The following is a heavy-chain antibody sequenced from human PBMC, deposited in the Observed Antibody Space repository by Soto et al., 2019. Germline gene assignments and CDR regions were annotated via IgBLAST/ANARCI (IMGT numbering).Heavy chain of an antibody. D-gene: IGHD2-2*01. CDR3: ARVISSREEYFDY. CDR2: IYSSGST. CDR1: GDSISDNKW. Sequence: QVKLQESGPGLVKPSGTLSLTCAVSGDSISDNKWWSWVRRPPGKGLEWIGEIYSSGSTNYNPSLKSRITMSIDKPKNQFSLNLTSVTAADTAVYYCARVISSREEYFDYWGQGTLVTVSP. V-gene: IGHV4-4*02. J-gene: IGHJ4*02.